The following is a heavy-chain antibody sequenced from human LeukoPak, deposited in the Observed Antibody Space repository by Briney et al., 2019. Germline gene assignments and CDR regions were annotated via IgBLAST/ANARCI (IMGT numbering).Heavy chain of an antibody. D-gene: IGHD3-22*01. V-gene: IGHV3-11*04. CDR3: ARNTIDSSGYSVSDDAFDI. CDR2: ISSSGSTI. J-gene: IGHJ3*02. CDR1: GFTFSDYY. Sequence: TGGFLRLSCAASGFTFSDYYMSSIRQAPGKGLEWVSYISSSGSTIDYADSVKGRFTISRDNAKNSLYLQMNSMRADDTAVYYCARNTIDSSGYSVSDDAFDIWGQGTMVTVSS.